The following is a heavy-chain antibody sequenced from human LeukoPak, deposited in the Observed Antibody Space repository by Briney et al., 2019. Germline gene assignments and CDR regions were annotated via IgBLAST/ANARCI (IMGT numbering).Heavy chain of an antibody. Sequence: GRSLRLSCAASGFTLSSYGMHWVRQAPGKGLEWVAVISHDGSYKYYGDSVKGRFSISRDNSKNTLYLQMNSLRAEDTAVYYCAKGDVPAAPHDAFDIWGQGTMVTVSS. D-gene: IGHD2-2*01. CDR3: AKGDVPAAPHDAFDI. CDR2: ISHDGSYK. J-gene: IGHJ3*02. V-gene: IGHV3-30*18. CDR1: GFTLSSYG.